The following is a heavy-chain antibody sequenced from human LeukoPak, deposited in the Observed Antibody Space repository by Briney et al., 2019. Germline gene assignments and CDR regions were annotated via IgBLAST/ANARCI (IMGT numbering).Heavy chain of an antibody. V-gene: IGHV4-59*08. CDR3: ARLPSSSWYSAFDI. D-gene: IGHD6-13*01. CDR2: IYYSGST. J-gene: IGHJ3*02. CDR1: GGSISSYY. Sequence: PSETLSLTCTVSGGSISSYYWSWIRQPPGQGLEWIGYIYYSGSTNYNPSLKSRVTISVDTSKNQFSLKLSSVTAADTAVYYCARLPSSSWYSAFDIWGQGTMVTVSS.